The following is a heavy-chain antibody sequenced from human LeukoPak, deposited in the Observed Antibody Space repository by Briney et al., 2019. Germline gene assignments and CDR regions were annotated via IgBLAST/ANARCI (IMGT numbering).Heavy chain of an antibody. CDR3: ARDIVYFDSGWDDTFDI. CDR2: ISAKNGDT. D-gene: IGHD6-19*01. CDR1: GYTFSNYG. V-gene: IGHV1-18*01. J-gene: IGHJ3*02. Sequence: GASVKVSCKASGYTFSNYGISWVRQAPGQGLEWMGWISAKNGDTNYAQKLRGRVTMTTDTSTSTAYMELRSLRSDDTAVYYCARDIVYFDSGWDDTFDIWGQGTMVTVSS.